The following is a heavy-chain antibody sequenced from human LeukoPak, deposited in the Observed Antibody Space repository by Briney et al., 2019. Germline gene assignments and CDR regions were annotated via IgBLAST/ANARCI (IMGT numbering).Heavy chain of an antibody. D-gene: IGHD5-12*01. CDR3: ARGYSGYFYY. CDR1: GGSISSSGFY. V-gene: IGHV4-39*01. Sequence: SETLSLTCTVSGGSISSSGFYWAWIRQPPGKGLEWITMLHYDGTTYYNPSLKSRVSIAVDTSKNQFSLKLNSVTAADTVVYYCARGYSGYFYYWGQGTLVTVSS. J-gene: IGHJ4*02. CDR2: LHYDGTT.